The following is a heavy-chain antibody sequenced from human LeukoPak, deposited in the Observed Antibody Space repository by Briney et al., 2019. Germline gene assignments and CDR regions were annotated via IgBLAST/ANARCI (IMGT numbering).Heavy chain of an antibody. CDR3: AREGVGDYYYCIDV. CDR2: IYSGGST. Sequence: GGSLRLSCAASGFTVSSNYMSWVRQAPGKGLEWVSVIYSGGSTYYADSVKGRFTISRDNSKNTLYLQMNSLRAEGTAVYYCAREGVGDYYYCIDVWGKGTTVTVSS. V-gene: IGHV3-53*01. D-gene: IGHD3-10*01. J-gene: IGHJ6*03. CDR1: GFTVSSNY.